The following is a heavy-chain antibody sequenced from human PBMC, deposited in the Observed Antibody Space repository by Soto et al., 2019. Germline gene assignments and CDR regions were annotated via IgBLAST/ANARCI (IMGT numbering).Heavy chain of an antibody. CDR2: INSDGSST. V-gene: IGHV3-74*01. CDR1: GITFSSYW. J-gene: IGHJ4*02. CDR3: AREYCSSRYFDY. D-gene: IGHD6-13*01. Sequence: EVQLVETGGGLVQPGGSLRLSCAASGITFSSYWMHWVRQAPGKGLVWVSRINSDGSSTSYADSVKGRFTISRDNAKNTLYLQMNSLRAEDTAVYYCAREYCSSRYFDYWGQGTLVTVSS.